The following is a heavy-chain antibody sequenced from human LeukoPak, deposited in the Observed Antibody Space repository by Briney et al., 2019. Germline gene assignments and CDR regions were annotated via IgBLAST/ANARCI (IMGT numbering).Heavy chain of an antibody. CDR3: AREFLQGKYQRLGWFDP. V-gene: IGHV4-4*07. Sequence: SETLSLTCTVSGGSIRSFYWSWIRQPAGKGLEWIGRIYTSGSTNYNPSLKSRVTMSVDTSKNQFSLKLSSVTAADTAVYYCAREFLQGKYQRLGWFDPWGQGTLVTVSS. CDR1: GGSIRSFY. J-gene: IGHJ5*02. D-gene: IGHD2-2*01. CDR2: IYTSGST.